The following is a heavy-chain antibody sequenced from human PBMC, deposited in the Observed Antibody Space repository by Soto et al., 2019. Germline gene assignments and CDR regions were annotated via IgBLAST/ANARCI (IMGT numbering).Heavy chain of an antibody. CDR3: PGDPHSHYNDSHASSYP. J-gene: IGHJ5*02. CDR2: IIPIIGII. V-gene: IGHV1-69*08. CDR1: GGTFSTYT. D-gene: IGHD4-4*01. Sequence: QVQLVQSGAEVKKPGSSVKVSCKASGGTFSTYTITWVRQAPGQGLEWMGRIIPIIGIINYAQKFQGRVTIGAAXFXGTXYMELTGLRSDDTAVYYCPGDPHSHYNDSHASSYPWGQGTLVTVSS.